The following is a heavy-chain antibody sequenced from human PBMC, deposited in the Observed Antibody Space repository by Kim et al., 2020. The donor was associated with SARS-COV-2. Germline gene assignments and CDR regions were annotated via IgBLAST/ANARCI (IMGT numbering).Heavy chain of an antibody. CDR1: GFTFSSYA. V-gene: IGHV3-23*01. D-gene: IGHD3-22*01. CDR3: AKDRVSWRGITMIVVVETSYYYDGMDV. CDR2: ISGSGGST. Sequence: GGSLRLSCAASGFTFSSYAMSWVRQAPGKGLEWVSAISGSGGSTYYADSVKGRFTISRDNSKNTLYLQMNSLRAEDTAVYYCAKDRVSWRGITMIVVVETSYYYDGMDVWGQGPTVTVSS. J-gene: IGHJ6*02.